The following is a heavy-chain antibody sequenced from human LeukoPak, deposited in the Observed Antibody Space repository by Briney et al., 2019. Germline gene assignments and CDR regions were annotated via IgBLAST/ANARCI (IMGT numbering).Heavy chain of an antibody. Sequence: GGSLRLSCAASGFTFSSYWMSWVRQAPGKGLEWGANIKQDGSEKYYVDSVKGRFTISRDNAKNSLYLQMNSLRADDTAVYYCARDGCSGASCYSGKHWGQGTLVTVSS. D-gene: IGHD2-15*01. CDR1: GFTFSSYW. V-gene: IGHV3-7*01. CDR3: ARDGCSGASCYSGKH. CDR2: IKQDGSEK. J-gene: IGHJ1*01.